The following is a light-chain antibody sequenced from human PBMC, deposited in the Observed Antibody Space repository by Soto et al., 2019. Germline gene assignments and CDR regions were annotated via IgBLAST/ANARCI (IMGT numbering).Light chain of an antibody. Sequence: SVLTQPRSVSGSPGQSVTISCTGTSNDVGGYNYVSWYQQSPGKAPKLMIYDVSKRPSGVPDRFSGSKSGNTASLTISGLQAEDEADYYCCSYAGNSLVFGGGTKLTVL. CDR1: SNDVGGYNY. V-gene: IGLV2-11*01. J-gene: IGLJ2*01. CDR2: DVS. CDR3: CSYAGNSLV.